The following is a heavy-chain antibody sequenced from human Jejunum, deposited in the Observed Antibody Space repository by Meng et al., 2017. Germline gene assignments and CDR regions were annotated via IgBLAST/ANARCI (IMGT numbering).Heavy chain of an antibody. J-gene: IGHJ4*02. CDR2: INAYNGNT. CDR3: ARVASFVSDY. D-gene: IGHD3-3*01. CDR1: GYTFNTYG. V-gene: IGHV1-18*01. Sequence: QIHVVQSVVEVKKPGASVKVSCKASGYTFNTYGISWVRQAPRQGLEWMGWINAYNGNTNYEEKLQGRVTMTTDTSTSTAYMELRNLRSDDTAVYYCARVASFVSDYWGQGTLVTVSS.